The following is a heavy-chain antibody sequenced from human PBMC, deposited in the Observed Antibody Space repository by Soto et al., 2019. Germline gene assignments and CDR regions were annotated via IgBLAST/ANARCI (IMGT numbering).Heavy chain of an antibody. V-gene: IGHV3-23*01. CDR3: ANDLHTSSSEWRYYLGKDV. CDR2: ITGTGGKT. Sequence: GGSLRLSCAPSGFTFSGYAMRWVRQAPRKGLEWVSTITGTGGKTYYAGSVKGRFTISRDNSKNTMYLQINRLTAEATAVYYCANDLHTSSSEWRYYLGKDVCGHGTTVTDAS. D-gene: IGHD6-6*01. J-gene: IGHJ6*02. CDR1: GFTFSGYA.